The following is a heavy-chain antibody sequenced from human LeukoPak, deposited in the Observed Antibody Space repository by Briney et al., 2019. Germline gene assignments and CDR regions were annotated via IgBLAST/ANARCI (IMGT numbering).Heavy chain of an antibody. CDR1: GFTFSSNA. D-gene: IGHD2-2*01. CDR3: AKAYVGRYCSSTSCALGAFDI. CDR2: ISGSGGST. J-gene: IGHJ3*02. V-gene: IGHV3-23*01. Sequence: AGTLSLSCAASGFTFSSNAMSWVRQGQGKGLKWYSDISGSGGSTYYADSVKGRFTISRDNSKNTLYLQMNSLRAEDTAVYYCAKAYVGRYCSSTSCALGAFDIWGQGTMVTVSS.